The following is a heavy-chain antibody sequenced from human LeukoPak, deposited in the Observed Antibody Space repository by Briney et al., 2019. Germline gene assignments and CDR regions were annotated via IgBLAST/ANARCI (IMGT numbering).Heavy chain of an antibody. Sequence: GGSLRPSCAVSGFSVSGYWMTRVRQAPGKGLEWVANIKQDGSEKNYVDSVKGRFTISRDNAENSLFLQMNSLRVEDTAVYYCAREWQGGIAAAGTRIEGDYWGQGTLVAVSS. V-gene: IGHV3-7*01. J-gene: IGHJ4*02. D-gene: IGHD6-13*01. CDR2: IKQDGSEK. CDR3: AREWQGGIAAAGTRIEGDY. CDR1: GFSVSGYW.